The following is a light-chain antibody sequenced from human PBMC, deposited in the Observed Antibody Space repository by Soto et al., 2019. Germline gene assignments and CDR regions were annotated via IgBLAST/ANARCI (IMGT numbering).Light chain of an antibody. V-gene: IGKV3-20*01. CDR2: GAS. CDR3: QQYGGLNRT. J-gene: IGKJ2*01. Sequence: EIVLTQSPGTLSLSPGERATLSCRASQSVFNNNLAWYQQKPGQAPRLLMFGASSRATGIPDRFSGSGAGTDFTLTIRRLEPEDFAIYHCQQYGGLNRTFGQRTKLEIK. CDR1: QSVFNNN.